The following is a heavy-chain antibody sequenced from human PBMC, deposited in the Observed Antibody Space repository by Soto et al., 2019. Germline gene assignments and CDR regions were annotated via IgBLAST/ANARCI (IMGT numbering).Heavy chain of an antibody. V-gene: IGHV1-58*01. Sequence: ASLKVSCRASGLTFTRSAVRWVRPARGQRLAWIGWIVVGSGNTNFAQKFQERVTITRDMSTSTSYMDLSSLRSEDTAVYYCAANLVGYCSSTSCYKPYYYYYGMDVWGQGTTVTVSS. CDR3: AANLVGYCSSTSCYKPYYYYYGMDV. J-gene: IGHJ6*02. CDR2: IVVGSGNT. CDR1: GLTFTRSA. D-gene: IGHD2-2*02.